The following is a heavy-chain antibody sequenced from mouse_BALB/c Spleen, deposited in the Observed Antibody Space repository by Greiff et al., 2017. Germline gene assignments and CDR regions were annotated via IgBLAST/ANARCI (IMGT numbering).Heavy chain of an antibody. J-gene: IGHJ3*01. D-gene: IGHD1-1*01. CDR2: IRNKANGYTT. CDR3: ARDRYYYGSIYVAAY. Sequence: EVMLVESGGGLVQPGGSLRLSCATSGFTFTDYYMSWVRQPPGKALEWLGFIRNKANGYTTEYSASVKGRFTISRDNSQSILYLQMNTLRAEDSATYYCARDRYYYGSIYVAAYWGQGTLVTVSA. V-gene: IGHV7-3*02. CDR1: GFTFTDYY.